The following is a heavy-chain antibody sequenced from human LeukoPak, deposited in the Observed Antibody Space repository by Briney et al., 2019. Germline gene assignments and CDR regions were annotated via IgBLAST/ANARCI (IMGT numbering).Heavy chain of an antibody. CDR1: GFIFSSYA. CDR2: ISGSGTTT. Sequence: GGSLRLSCAASGFIFSSYAMTWVRQAPGRGLEWLSTISGSGTTTYYVDSVKGRFTVSRDNSKNTLYLQMSSLRAGDTAVYYCAKAGHYGSGSYYSDYWGRGTLVTVSP. D-gene: IGHD3-10*01. V-gene: IGHV3-23*01. CDR3: AKAGHYGSGSYYSDY. J-gene: IGHJ4*02.